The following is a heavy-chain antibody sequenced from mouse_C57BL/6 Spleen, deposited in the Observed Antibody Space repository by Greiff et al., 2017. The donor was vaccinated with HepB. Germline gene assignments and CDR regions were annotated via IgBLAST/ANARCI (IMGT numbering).Heavy chain of an antibody. D-gene: IGHD2-2*01. CDR1: GYAFTNYL. V-gene: IGHV1-54*01. CDR3: ARERGGYPFAY. J-gene: IGHJ3*01. Sequence: VKLQESGAELVRPGTSVKVSCKASGYAFTNYLIEWVKQRPGQGLEWIGVINPGSGGTNYNEKFKGKATLTADKSSSTAYMQLSSLTSEDSAVYFCARERGGYPFAYWGQGTLVTVSA. CDR2: INPGSGGT.